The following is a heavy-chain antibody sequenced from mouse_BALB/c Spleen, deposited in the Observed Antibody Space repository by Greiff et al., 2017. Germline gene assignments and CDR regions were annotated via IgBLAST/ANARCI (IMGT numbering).Heavy chain of an antibody. D-gene: IGHD2-3*01. CDR2: ISSGGSYT. V-gene: IGHV5-9-4*01. J-gene: IGHJ3*01. CDR1: GFTFSSYA. CDR3: ARERDGSAWFAY. Sequence: DVKLVESGGGLVKPGGSLKLSCAASGFTFSSYAMSWVRQSPEKRLEWVAEISSGGSYTYYPDTVTGRFTISRDNAKNTLYLEMSSLRSEDTAMYYCARERDGSAWFAYWGQGTLVTVSA.